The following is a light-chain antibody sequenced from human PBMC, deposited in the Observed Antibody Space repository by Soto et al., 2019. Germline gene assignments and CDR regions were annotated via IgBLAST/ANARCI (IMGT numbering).Light chain of an antibody. CDR3: QHYGGMWT. V-gene: IGKV1-5*01. Sequence: DIQMTQSPSTLSASVGDRVTITCRASQSISNRLAWYQQKPGKAPKVLIYDASSLESGVPSRFSGSGSGTEFALTISSLQPDDFATYWCQHYGGMWTFGQGTKVDIK. J-gene: IGKJ1*01. CDR2: DAS. CDR1: QSISNR.